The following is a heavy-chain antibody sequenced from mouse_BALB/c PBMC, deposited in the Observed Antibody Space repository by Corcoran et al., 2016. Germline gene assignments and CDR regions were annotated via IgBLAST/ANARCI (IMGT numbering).Heavy chain of an antibody. J-gene: IGHJ3*01. CDR1: GYTFTSYV. V-gene: IGHV1S136*01. D-gene: IGHD2-4*01. Sequence: EVQLQQSGPELVKPGASVKMSCKASGYTFTSYVMHLVKQKPGQGLEWIGYINPYNDGTKYNEKFKGKATLTSDKSSSTAYMELSSLTSEDSAVYYCARGSYDYESWFAYWGQGTLVTVSA. CDR2: INPYNDGT. CDR3: ARGSYDYESWFAY.